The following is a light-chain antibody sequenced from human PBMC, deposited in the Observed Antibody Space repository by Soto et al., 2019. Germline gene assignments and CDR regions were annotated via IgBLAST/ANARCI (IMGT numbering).Light chain of an antibody. CDR1: QGIGYN. CDR3: QKYDSVPWS. V-gene: IGKV1-27*01. Sequence: DIQMTQSPTSLSASVGDRVTITCQASQGIGYNLAWYQQKPGKVPKVLIYTASTLHSGVPSRFSGSGSGTEFTLTINSLQPEDVATYVCQKYDSVPWSFGQGTRVEI. CDR2: TAS. J-gene: IGKJ1*01.